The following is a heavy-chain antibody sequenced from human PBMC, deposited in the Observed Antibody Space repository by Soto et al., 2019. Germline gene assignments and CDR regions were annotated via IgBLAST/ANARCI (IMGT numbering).Heavy chain of an antibody. CDR3: VREASHYDILTGYYSYYFDY. J-gene: IGHJ4*02. D-gene: IGHD3-9*01. CDR1: GYTFTSYA. V-gene: IGHV1-3*01. Sequence: QVQLVQSGAEVKKPGASVKVSCKASGYTFTSYAMHWVRQAPGQRFAWMGWINAGNGNTKYSQKVQGRVTITRDTSASTAYLELSSLRTEYTAVYYCVREASHYDILTGYYSYYFDYWGQGTLVSVSS. CDR2: INAGNGNT.